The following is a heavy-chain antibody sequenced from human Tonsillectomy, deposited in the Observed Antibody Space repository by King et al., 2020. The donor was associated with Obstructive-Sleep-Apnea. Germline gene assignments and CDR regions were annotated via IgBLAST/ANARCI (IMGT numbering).Heavy chain of an antibody. CDR3: ARGLRGVTFYYYYYGMDV. CDR1: GYTFTGYY. CDR2: INPNSGGT. Sequence: QLVQSGAEVKKPGASVKVSCKASGYTFTGYYMHWVRQAPGQGLEWMGWINPNSGGTNYAQKFQGWVTMTRDTSISTAYMELSRLRSDDTAVYYCARGLRGVTFYYYYYGMDVWGQGTTVTVSS. V-gene: IGHV1-2*04. D-gene: IGHD3-10*01. J-gene: IGHJ6*02.